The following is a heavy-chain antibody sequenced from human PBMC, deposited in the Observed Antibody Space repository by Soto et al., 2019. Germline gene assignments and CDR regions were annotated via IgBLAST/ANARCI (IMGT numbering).Heavy chain of an antibody. CDR1: GFTFSGYW. V-gene: IGHV3-7*03. D-gene: IGHD4-4*01. CDR3: ARAPYSNAWYRFDL. CDR2: IKHDGSVQ. J-gene: IGHJ4*02. Sequence: QLVESGGGLVQPGGSLRLSCEASGFTFSGYWMSWVRQAPGKGLEWVADIKHDGSVQYYVDSVKGRLTISSDNAKKQLYLQMNGLRAEDTALYYCARAPYSNAWYRFDLWGQGTLVTVSS.